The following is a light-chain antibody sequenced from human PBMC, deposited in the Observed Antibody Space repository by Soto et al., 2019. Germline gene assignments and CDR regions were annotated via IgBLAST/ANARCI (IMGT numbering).Light chain of an antibody. CDR1: QSVTRTY. J-gene: IGKJ5*01. CDR3: HQYDRSPFT. CDR2: GAA. Sequence: EIVLTQSPGTLSLSPGDRATLSCRASQSVTRTYLAWYRQTPGQAPRLLISGAANRATGVPGRFSGSGSGTDFTLTISGLEPEDVAVYYWHQYDRSPFTCGQGTRLDIK. V-gene: IGKV3-20*01.